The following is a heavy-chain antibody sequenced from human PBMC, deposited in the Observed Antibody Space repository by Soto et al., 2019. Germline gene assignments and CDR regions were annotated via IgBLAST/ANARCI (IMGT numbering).Heavy chain of an antibody. CDR2: INHSGST. D-gene: IGHD6-19*01. CDR3: ARFIAVAGAFDY. J-gene: IGHJ4*02. Sequence: PSETLSLTCAVYGGSFSGYYWSWIRQPPGKGLEWIGEINHSGSTNYNPSLKSRVTISVDTSKNQFSLKLSSVTAEDTAVYYCARFIAVAGAFDYWGQGALVTVSS. V-gene: IGHV4-34*01. CDR1: GGSFSGYY.